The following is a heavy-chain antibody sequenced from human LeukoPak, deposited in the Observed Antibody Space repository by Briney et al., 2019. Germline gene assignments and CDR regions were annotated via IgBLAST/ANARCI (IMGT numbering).Heavy chain of an antibody. J-gene: IGHJ4*02. CDR2: IRSSDSTT. CDR3: AKRADSSAHSFDY. CDR1: GFSFSRYG. D-gene: IGHD3-22*01. Sequence: HAGGSLRLSCAVSGFSFSRYGMKWVRQAPGKGLEWLSYIRSSDSTTYYADSVKGRFTISRDNAKNSLYLQMDSLRVEDTAVYYCAKRADSSAHSFDYWGQGTLVTVSS. V-gene: IGHV3-48*04.